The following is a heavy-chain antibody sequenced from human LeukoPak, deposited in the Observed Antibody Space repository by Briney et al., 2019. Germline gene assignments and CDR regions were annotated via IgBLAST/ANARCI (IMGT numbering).Heavy chain of an antibody. CDR1: GFTFSSYG. CDR3: AKDLDTAMVFDY. Sequence: GGSLRLSCAASGFTFSSYGMHWVPQAPGKGLERVAVISYDGSNKYYADSVKGRFTISRDNSKNTLYLQMNSLRAEDTAVYYCAKDLDTAMVFDYWGQGTLVTVSS. D-gene: IGHD5-18*01. J-gene: IGHJ4*02. CDR2: ISYDGSNK. V-gene: IGHV3-30*18.